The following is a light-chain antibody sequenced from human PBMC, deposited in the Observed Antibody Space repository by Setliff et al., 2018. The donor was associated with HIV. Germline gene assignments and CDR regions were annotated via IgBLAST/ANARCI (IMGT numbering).Light chain of an antibody. J-gene: IGLJ1*01. CDR1: SSDVGAYNY. CDR3: WSYAGSSWV. CDR2: DVT. V-gene: IGLV2-11*01. Sequence: SALPQPRSVSGSPGQSVAISCTGTSSDVGAYNYVSWYQQHPGKAPKLMIYDVTNRPSGVPDRFSGSKSGNTASLTISGLQADDEADYYCWSYAGSSWVFGTGTKVTV.